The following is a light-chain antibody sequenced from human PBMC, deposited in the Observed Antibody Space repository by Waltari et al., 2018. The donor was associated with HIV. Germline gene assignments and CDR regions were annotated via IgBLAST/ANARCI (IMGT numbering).Light chain of an antibody. CDR1: QSVSRN. CDR3: QHSET. J-gene: IGKJ2*01. Sequence: EIVMTQSPATLSVSPGERATLSCRASQSVSRNLAWYQQKPGQAPRLLIYGASTRATGIPARFSGSGSGTEFTLTISSLQSEDFAVYYCQHSETFGQGTNVEIK. V-gene: IGKV3-15*01. CDR2: GAS.